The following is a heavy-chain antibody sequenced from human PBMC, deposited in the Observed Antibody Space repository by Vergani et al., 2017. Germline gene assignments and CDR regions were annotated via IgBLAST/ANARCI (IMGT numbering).Heavy chain of an antibody. CDR2: IYPGDSDT. V-gene: IGHV5-51*01. D-gene: IGHD6-13*01. CDR3: ARPRKYSSSWYYFDY. CDR1: GYSFTSYW. Sequence: EVQLVPSGAEVKKPGESLKISCKGSGYSFTSYWIGWVRQMPGKGLVWMGIIYPGDSDTRYSPSFQGQVTISADKSISTAYLQWSNLKASDTAMCNCARPRKYSSSWYYFDYWGQGTLVTVSS. J-gene: IGHJ4*02.